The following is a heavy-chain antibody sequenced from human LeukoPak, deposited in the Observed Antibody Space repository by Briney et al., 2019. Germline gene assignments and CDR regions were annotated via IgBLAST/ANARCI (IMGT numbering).Heavy chain of an antibody. CDR2: IYYSGST. CDR1: GGSISSYY. J-gene: IGHJ4*02. D-gene: IGHD6-19*01. CDR3: ARGGSSGWVDY. Sequence: SETLSLTWTVSGGSISSYYWSWIRQPPGKGLEWIGYIYYSGSTNYNPSLKSQVTISIDTSKNQFSLKLSSVTAADTAVYYCARGGSSGWVDYWGQGTLVTVSS. V-gene: IGHV4-59*01.